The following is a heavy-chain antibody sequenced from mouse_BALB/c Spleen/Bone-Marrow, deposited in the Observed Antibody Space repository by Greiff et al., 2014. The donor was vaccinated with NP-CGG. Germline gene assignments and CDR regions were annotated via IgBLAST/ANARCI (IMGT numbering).Heavy chain of an antibody. CDR3: AREVDGWYYFDY. CDR2: ISSGGST. Sequence: DVKLVESGGGLVKPGGSLKLSCAASGFTFSSYAMSWVRQTPEKRLEWVASISSGGSTYYPDSVKGRFTISRDNARNILYLQMRSLRSEDTAMYYCAREVDGWYYFDYWGQGTTLTVSS. V-gene: IGHV5-6-5*01. CDR1: GFTFSSYA. D-gene: IGHD2-3*01. J-gene: IGHJ2*01.